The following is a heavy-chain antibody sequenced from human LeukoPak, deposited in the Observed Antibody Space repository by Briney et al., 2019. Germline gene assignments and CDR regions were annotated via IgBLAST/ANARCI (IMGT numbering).Heavy chain of an antibody. D-gene: IGHD4-17*01. CDR1: GFTFDDYA. V-gene: IGHV3-9*01. Sequence: PGRSLRLSCAASGFTFDDYAMHWVRQAPGKGLEWVSGISWNSGSIGYADSVKGRFTISRDNAKNSLYLQMNSLRAEYTALYYCAKGWAYGDYGGPEDWGQGTLVTVSS. CDR2: ISWNSGSI. CDR3: AKGWAYGDYGGPED. J-gene: IGHJ4*02.